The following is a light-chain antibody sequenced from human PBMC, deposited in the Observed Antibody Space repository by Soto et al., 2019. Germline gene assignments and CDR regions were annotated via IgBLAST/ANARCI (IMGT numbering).Light chain of an antibody. CDR1: SSDVGGYNL. J-gene: IGLJ1*01. V-gene: IGLV2-14*02. CDR3: SSFTSSVTYV. Sequence: QSALTQPASVSGSPGQSVTISCTGTSSDVGGYNLVSWYQHQPGKAPKVIIYEGSQRPSGVSNRFSGSKSGNTASMTISGLQIEDEADYYCSSFTSSVTYVFGTGTKVTVL. CDR2: EGS.